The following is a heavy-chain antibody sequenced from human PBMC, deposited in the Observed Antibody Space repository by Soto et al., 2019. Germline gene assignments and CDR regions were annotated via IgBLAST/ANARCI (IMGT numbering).Heavy chain of an antibody. CDR1: NGSISSSSYY. J-gene: IGHJ5*02. CDR3: ARHQRSRAPLFGVVSTGGNWFDP. D-gene: IGHD3-3*01. V-gene: IGHV4-39*01. CDR2: IYYSGST. Sequence: QLQLQESGPGLVKPSETLSLTCTVSNGSISSSSYYWGWIRQPPGKGLEWIGSIYYSGSTYYNPSLRSRVTMSVDTSKNQFSLKVGSVTAADTAVYYCARHQRSRAPLFGVVSTGGNWFDPWGQGTLVTVSS.